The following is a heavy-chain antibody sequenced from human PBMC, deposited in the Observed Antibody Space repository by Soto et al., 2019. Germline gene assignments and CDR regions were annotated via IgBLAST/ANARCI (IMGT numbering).Heavy chain of an antibody. CDR1: GFTFSSYA. V-gene: IGHV3-23*01. CDR2: ISGSDGST. CDR3: AKDSSYPAAEPDY. Sequence: EVQLLESGGGLVQPGGSLRLSCAASGFTFSSYAMSWVRQAPGKGLEWVSGISGSDGSTYYADSMKGRFTISRDNSKNTLYLQMNSLRAEDTAVYYCAKDSSYPAAEPDYWGQGTLVTVSS. D-gene: IGHD2-2*01. J-gene: IGHJ4*02.